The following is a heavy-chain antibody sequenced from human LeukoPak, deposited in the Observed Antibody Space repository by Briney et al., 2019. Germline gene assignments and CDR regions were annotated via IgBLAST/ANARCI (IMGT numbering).Heavy chain of an antibody. D-gene: IGHD5-24*01. CDR1: GFTFSNYA. V-gene: IGHV3-23*01. CDR3: AKTRDGYYEF. J-gene: IGHJ4*02. Sequence: GSLRLSCTASGFTFSNYAMNWVRQAPGKGLDWVSGITNSGGTTLYADSVRGRVTISRDNSKNTLYLHMNSLRAEDTAIYYCAKTRDGYYEFWGQGTLVTVSS. CDR2: ITNSGGTT.